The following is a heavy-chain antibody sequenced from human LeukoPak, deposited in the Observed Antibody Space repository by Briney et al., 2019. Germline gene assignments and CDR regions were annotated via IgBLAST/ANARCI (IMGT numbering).Heavy chain of an antibody. CDR2: IKGDEGAK. Sequence: PGGSLRLSCAASGFTFSTYWMAWVPQGPGEGLERGANIKGDEGAKQQAESVKGRFTISRDNLQNSVYLQMSSLRGEDTAVYYCARDVVGSLDYWGQGTLVTVSS. CDR3: ARDVVGSLDY. J-gene: IGHJ4*02. D-gene: IGHD1-26*01. CDR1: GFTFSTYW. V-gene: IGHV3-7*01.